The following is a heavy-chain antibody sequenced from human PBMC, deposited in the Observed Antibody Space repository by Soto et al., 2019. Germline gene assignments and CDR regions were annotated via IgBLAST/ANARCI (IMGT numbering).Heavy chain of an antibody. J-gene: IGHJ4*02. CDR2: IKQDGSEK. CDR3: ARGDPITIFGVGSFDY. Sequence: GGSLRLSCAASGFTFSSYWMSWVRQAPGKGLEWVANIKQDGSEKYYVDSVKGRFTISRDNAKNSLYLQMNSLRAEDTAVYYCARGDPITIFGVGSFDYWGQGTLVTVSS. D-gene: IGHD3-3*01. CDR1: GFTFSSYW. V-gene: IGHV3-7*01.